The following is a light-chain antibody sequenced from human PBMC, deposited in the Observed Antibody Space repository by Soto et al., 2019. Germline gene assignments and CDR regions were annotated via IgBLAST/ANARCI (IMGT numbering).Light chain of an antibody. CDR1: RASIGSNT. CDR2: NNN. V-gene: IGLV1-44*01. J-gene: IGLJ3*02. CDR3: AAWDDSLSGPV. Sequence: QPVLTQPPSASGTPGQRVTISCSGSRASIGSNTVTWYQHLPGAAPKLLVYNNNQRPSGVPDRFSGSKSDTSASLAISVLQFEDEAVYYCAAWDDSLSGPVFGGGTKLTVL.